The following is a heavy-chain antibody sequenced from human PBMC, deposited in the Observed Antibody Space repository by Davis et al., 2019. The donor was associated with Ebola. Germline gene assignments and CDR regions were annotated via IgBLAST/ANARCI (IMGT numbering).Heavy chain of an antibody. V-gene: IGHV3-9*01. CDR2: ISWNSGSI. Sequence: SLKISCAASGFTFDDYAMHWVRQAPGKGLEWVSGISWNSGSIGYADSVKGRFTISRDNAKNSLYLQMNSLRAEDTAVYYCARARGIADYWGQGTLVTVSS. CDR3: ARARGIADY. D-gene: IGHD2-21*01. J-gene: IGHJ4*02. CDR1: GFTFDDYA.